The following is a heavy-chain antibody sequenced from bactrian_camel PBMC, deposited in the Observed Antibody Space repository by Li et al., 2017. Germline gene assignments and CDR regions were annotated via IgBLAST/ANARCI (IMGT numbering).Heavy chain of an antibody. CDR2: INPHSATS. D-gene: IGHD2*01. CDR3: GTRDTWSLLY. Sequence: VQLVESGGGSVQAGGSLRLTCVASQRANCMGWFRQGPGKEREGVATINPHSATSYLVDSVKGRFTISRDNAENTLYLHLNSLKTEDTALYYCGTRDTWSLLYWGQGTQVTVS. V-gene: IGHV3S54*01. J-gene: IGHJ4*01. CDR1: QRANC.